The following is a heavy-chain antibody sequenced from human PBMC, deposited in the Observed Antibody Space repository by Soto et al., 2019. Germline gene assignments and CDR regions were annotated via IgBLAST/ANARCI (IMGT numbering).Heavy chain of an antibody. J-gene: IGHJ6*02. CDR3: SRTDGDLDV. V-gene: IGHV1-8*01. D-gene: IGHD4-17*01. Sequence: QVQLVQSGAEVKKPGASVKVSCKASGYTFSSYDINWVRQATGQGLEWMGWMNPKSGHTGSAQKFGGRVTMTRDTSISTAYMELSSLRSEDTAIYYCSRTDGDLDVWGQGTTVTVSS. CDR1: GYTFSSYD. CDR2: MNPKSGHT.